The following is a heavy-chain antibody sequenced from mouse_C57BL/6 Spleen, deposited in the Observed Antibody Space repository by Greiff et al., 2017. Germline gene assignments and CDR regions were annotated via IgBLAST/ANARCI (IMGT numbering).Heavy chain of an antibody. D-gene: IGHD1-1*01. V-gene: IGHV1-54*01. Sequence: QVQLKESGAELVRPGTSVKVSCKASGYAFTNYLIEWVKQRPGQGLEWIGVINPGSGGTNYNEKFKGKATLTADKSSSTAYMQLSSLTSEDSAVYFCARSLYYYGSSSYYAMDYWGQGTSVTVSS. CDR2: INPGSGGT. CDR3: ARSLYYYGSSSYYAMDY. J-gene: IGHJ4*01. CDR1: GYAFTNYL.